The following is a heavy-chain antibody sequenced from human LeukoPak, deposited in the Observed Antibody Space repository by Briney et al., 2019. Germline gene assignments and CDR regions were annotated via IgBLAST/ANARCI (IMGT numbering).Heavy chain of an antibody. CDR1: GFTFSIYA. J-gene: IGHJ4*02. CDR3: AKLALLWFGELFSGRGNFDY. D-gene: IGHD3-10*01. CDR2: ISGSGGST. V-gene: IGHV3-23*01. Sequence: GGSLRLSCAASGFTFSIYAMSWVRQAPGKGLEWVSAISGSGGSTYYADSVKGRFTISRDNSKNTLYLQMNSLRAEDTAVYYFAKLALLWFGELFSGRGNFDYWGQGTLVTVSS.